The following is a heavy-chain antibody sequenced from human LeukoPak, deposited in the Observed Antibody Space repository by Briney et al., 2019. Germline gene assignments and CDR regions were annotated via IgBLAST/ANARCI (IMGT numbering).Heavy chain of an antibody. J-gene: IGHJ1*01. CDR3: AKDVHYYDSSGYYFQYFQH. CDR1: GGSISSYY. Sequence: SETLSLTCTVSGGSISSYYRSWIRQPPGKGLEWIGYIYYSGSTNYNPSLKSRVTISVDTSKNQFSLKLSSVTAADTAVYYCAKDVHYYDSSGYYFQYFQHWGQGTLVTVSS. CDR2: IYYSGST. V-gene: IGHV4-59*01. D-gene: IGHD3-22*01.